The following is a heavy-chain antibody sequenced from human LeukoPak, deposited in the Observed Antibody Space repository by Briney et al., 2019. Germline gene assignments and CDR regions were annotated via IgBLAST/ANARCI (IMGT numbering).Heavy chain of an antibody. CDR3: VRDLGGRSGH. Sequence: GGSLRLSCAASGFTFSSNWMHWVRQAPGTGLVWVSRINEDGSTTNYADSVKGRSTIFRDNAKNTLYLQMNSLRAEDTAVYYCVRDLGGRSGHWGQGTLVTVSS. V-gene: IGHV3-74*01. CDR2: INEDGSTT. J-gene: IGHJ4*02. D-gene: IGHD1-26*01. CDR1: GFTFSSNW.